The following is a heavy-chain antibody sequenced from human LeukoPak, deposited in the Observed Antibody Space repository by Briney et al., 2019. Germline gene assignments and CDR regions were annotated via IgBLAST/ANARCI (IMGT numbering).Heavy chain of an antibody. CDR2: ISAYDGDT. J-gene: IGHJ3*02. CDR1: GFRFPSYR. V-gene: IGHV1-18*01. Sequence: GASVKVSCKASGFRFPSYRISWVRQAPGQGLEWIGWISAYDGDTNYAEKFQGRVTMATDTSTSTASMELWSLRSDDTAGDYCSRDWQLPSGPDVFDIWGQGTVVTVSS. CDR3: SRDWQLPSGPDVFDI. D-gene: IGHD1-1*01.